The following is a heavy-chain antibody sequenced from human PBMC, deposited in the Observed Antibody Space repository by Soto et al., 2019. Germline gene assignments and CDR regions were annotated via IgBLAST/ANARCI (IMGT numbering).Heavy chain of an antibody. Sequence: GGSLRLSCAASGFTFSINGMHWVRQAPGKGLERVAVISYDGSNKYYADFLKGRLTISRDNSKNTLYLQMNSLRAEDTAVYYCAKDRVESGLGEVDYWGQGTLVTVSS. V-gene: IGHV3-30*18. CDR3: AKDRVESGLGEVDY. J-gene: IGHJ4*01. CDR2: ISYDGSNK. CDR1: GFTFSING. D-gene: IGHD3-16*01.